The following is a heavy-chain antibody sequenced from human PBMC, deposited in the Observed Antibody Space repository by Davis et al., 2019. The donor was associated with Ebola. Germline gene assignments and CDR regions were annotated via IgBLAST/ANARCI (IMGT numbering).Heavy chain of an antibody. Sequence: HTGGSLRLSCAASGFIFSHSWMSWVRQGPGEGLVWVSDINRDGSTTKYADSVKGRYTISRDNAKNTVYLQMNSLRAEDTAVYYCAREPGLYYYDSSGYYLDYWGQGTLVTVSS. J-gene: IGHJ4*02. V-gene: IGHV3-74*01. CDR3: AREPGLYYYDSSGYYLDY. CDR2: INRDGSTT. D-gene: IGHD3-22*01. CDR1: GFIFSHSW.